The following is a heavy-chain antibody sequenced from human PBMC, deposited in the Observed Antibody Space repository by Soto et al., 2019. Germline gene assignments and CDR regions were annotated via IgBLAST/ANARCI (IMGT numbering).Heavy chain of an antibody. D-gene: IGHD3-16*02. CDR2: IYHSGST. J-gene: IGHJ4*02. Sequence: SEALSLTCAVSCGSISRGGYSWSWIRQPPGKGLEWIGYIYHSGSTYYNPSLKSRVTISVDRSKNQFSLNLNSVTSADTAVYYCARASDGFTYRRFDYWGQGALVTVSS. CDR1: CGSISRGGYS. V-gene: IGHV4-30-2*02. CDR3: ARASDGFTYRRFDY.